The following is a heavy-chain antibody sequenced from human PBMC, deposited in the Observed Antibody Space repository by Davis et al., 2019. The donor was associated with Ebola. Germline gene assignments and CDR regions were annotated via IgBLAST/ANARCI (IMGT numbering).Heavy chain of an antibody. CDR3: AKAGYYFDSSGYFDY. D-gene: IGHD3-22*01. J-gene: IGHJ4*02. CDR1: GFTFSNYA. Sequence: GESLKISCAASGFTFSNYAMSWVRQAPGKGLEWVASISASDGTIKYAESVKGRFTISRDNSKSTLYLQMNGLRGEDTAVYYCAKAGYYFDSSGYFDYWGQGTLVTVSS. V-gene: IGHV3-23*01. CDR2: ISASDGTI.